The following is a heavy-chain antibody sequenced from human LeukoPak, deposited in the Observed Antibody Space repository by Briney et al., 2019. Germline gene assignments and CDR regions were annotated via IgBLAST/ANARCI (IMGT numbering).Heavy chain of an antibody. CDR1: GFIFSSYN. V-gene: IGHV3-21*01. D-gene: IGHD3-22*01. Sequence: GGSLRLSCAASGFIFSSYNMNWVRQAPGKGLEWVSSISSSSSYIYYADSVKGRFTISRDNAKNSLYLQMNSLRAEDTAVYYCARDLEVAVEAPYYYDRGQGTLVTVSS. J-gene: IGHJ4*02. CDR3: ARDLEVAVEAPYYYD. CDR2: ISSSSSYI.